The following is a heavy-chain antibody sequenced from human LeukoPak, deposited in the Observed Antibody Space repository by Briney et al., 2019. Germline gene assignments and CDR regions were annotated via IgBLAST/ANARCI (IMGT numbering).Heavy chain of an antibody. J-gene: IGHJ4*02. CDR2: INPNSGGT. V-gene: IGHV1-2*02. CDR3: ARDRKHLDSLRGYFDY. CDR1: GCTFTGYY. D-gene: IGHD2-2*03. Sequence: ASVKVSCKASGCTFTGYYMHWVRQAPGQGLEWMGWINPNSGGTNYAQKFQGRVTMTRDTSISTAYMELSKLRSDDTAVYYCARDRKHLDSLRGYFDYWGQGTLVTASS.